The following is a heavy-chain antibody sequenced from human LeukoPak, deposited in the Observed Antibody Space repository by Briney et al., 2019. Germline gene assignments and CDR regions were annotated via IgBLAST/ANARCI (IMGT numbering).Heavy chain of an antibody. Sequence: SETLSLTCTVSGGSISRYYWSWIRQPPGKGLEWIGYIYYSGTTNYNPSLKSRVTISVDTSKDQFSLKLSSVTAADTAVYYCARALTVTSIFDSWGQGTLVTVSS. D-gene: IGHD4-17*01. CDR1: GGSISRYY. CDR3: ARALTVTSIFDS. CDR2: IYYSGTT. J-gene: IGHJ4*02. V-gene: IGHV4-59*08.